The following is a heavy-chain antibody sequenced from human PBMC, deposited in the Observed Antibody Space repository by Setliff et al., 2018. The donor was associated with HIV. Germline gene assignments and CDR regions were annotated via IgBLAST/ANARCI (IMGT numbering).Heavy chain of an antibody. J-gene: IGHJ6*03. V-gene: IGHV4-39*01. Sequence: SETLSLTCTVSGGSISSSSYYWGWIRQPPGKGLEWIGSIYYSGSTYANPSLKSRVTISVDTSKNQSSLNLSSVTAADTAVYYCVGSTIAAAVYYYYYMDVWGKGTTVTVSS. CDR1: GGSISSSSYY. D-gene: IGHD6-13*01. CDR3: VGSTIAAAVYYYYYMDV. CDR2: IYYSGST.